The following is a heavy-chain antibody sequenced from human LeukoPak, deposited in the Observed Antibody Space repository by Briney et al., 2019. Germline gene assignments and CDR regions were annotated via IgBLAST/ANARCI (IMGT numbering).Heavy chain of an antibody. V-gene: IGHV4-61*02. CDR2: IYTSGST. D-gene: IGHD6-6*01. CDR1: GGSISSGSYY. Sequence: SQTLSLTCTVSGGSISSGSYYWSWIRQPAGKGLEWIGRIYTSGSTNYNPSLKSRVTISVDTSKNQFSLKLSSVTAADTAVYYCARYASSYSSSKGWFDPWGQGTLVTVSS. J-gene: IGHJ5*02. CDR3: ARYASSYSSSKGWFDP.